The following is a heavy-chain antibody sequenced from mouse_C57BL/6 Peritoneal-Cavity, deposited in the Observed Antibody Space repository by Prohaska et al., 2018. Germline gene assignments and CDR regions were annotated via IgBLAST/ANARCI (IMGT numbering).Heavy chain of an antibody. CDR1: GYSITSGYY. CDR3: ASSNYAWFAY. Sequence: TGYSITSGYYWNWIRQFPGNKLEWMGYISYDGSNNYNPSLKNRISITRDTSKNQFFLKLNSVTTGDTATYYCASSNYAWFAYWGQGTLVTVSA. V-gene: IGHV3-6*01. CDR2: ISYDGSN. D-gene: IGHD2-5*01. J-gene: IGHJ3*01.